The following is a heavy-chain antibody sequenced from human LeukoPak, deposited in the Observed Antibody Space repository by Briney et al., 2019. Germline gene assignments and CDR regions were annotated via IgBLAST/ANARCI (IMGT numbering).Heavy chain of an antibody. V-gene: IGHV3-21*01. CDR1: GFTFSGYS. D-gene: IGHD6-6*01. J-gene: IGHJ4*02. Sequence: PGGSLRLSCAASGFTFSGYSMNWVRQAPGKWLEWVSSISSSSSYIYYADSVKGRFTISRDNSKNTLYLQMNSLRAEDTAVYYCAKGSSSSPGAQVYWGQGTLVTVSS. CDR2: ISSSSSYI. CDR3: AKGSSSSPGAQVY.